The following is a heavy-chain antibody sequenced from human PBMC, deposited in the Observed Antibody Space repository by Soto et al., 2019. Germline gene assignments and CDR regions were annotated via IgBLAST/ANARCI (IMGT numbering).Heavy chain of an antibody. Sequence: LGGSLRLSCAASGFTFSSYSMSWVRQAPGKGLEWVSAISGNGGSTYYADSVKGRFTISRDNSKNTLYLQMNSLRAEDTAVYYCAKGSSTVRWFGEFHPLYCYDMDFWGKGTTGTVSS. D-gene: IGHD3-10*01. J-gene: IGHJ6*03. CDR3: AKGSSTVRWFGEFHPLYCYDMDF. V-gene: IGHV3-23*01. CDR1: GFTFSSYS. CDR2: ISGNGGST.